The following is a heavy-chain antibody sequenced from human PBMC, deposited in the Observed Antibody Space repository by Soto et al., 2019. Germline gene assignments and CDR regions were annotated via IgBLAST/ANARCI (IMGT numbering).Heavy chain of an antibody. Sequence: GASVKVSCKASGYTFTSYYMHWVRQAPGQGLEWMGIINPSGGSTSYAQKFQGRVTMTRDTSTSTVYMELSSLRSEDTAVYYCARGYCSGGSCYSPNNWFDPWGQGTLVTVS. CDR1: GYTFTSYY. J-gene: IGHJ5*02. CDR3: ARGYCSGGSCYSPNNWFDP. CDR2: INPSGGST. V-gene: IGHV1-46*01. D-gene: IGHD2-15*01.